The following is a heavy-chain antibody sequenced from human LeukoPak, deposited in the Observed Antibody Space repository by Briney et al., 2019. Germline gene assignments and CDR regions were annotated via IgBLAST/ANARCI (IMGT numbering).Heavy chain of an antibody. CDR1: GGSFSGYY. CDR3: ATPGRLGYSSSWYNY. D-gene: IGHD6-13*01. V-gene: IGHV4-34*01. J-gene: IGHJ4*02. CDR2: INHSGST. Sequence: PSETLSLTCAVYGGSFSGYYWGWIRQPPGKGLEWIGEINHSGSTNYNPSLKSRVTISVDTSKNQFSLKLSSVTAADTAVYYCATPGRLGYSSSWYNYWGQGTLVTVSS.